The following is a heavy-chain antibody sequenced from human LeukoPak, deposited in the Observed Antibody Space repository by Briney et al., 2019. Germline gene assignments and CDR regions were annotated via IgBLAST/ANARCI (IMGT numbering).Heavy chain of an antibody. D-gene: IGHD3-22*01. V-gene: IGHV1-2*02. Sequence: ASVKVSCKASGFPFNGYYMHWLRQAPGQGLEWMGWINPNSGDANYAQKFQGRVTMTRDTSISTAYMELRRLRSDDTAVYHCAREGDSSADAFDIWGQGTMVTVSS. CDR2: INPNSGDA. CDR3: AREGDSSADAFDI. CDR1: GFPFNGYY. J-gene: IGHJ3*02.